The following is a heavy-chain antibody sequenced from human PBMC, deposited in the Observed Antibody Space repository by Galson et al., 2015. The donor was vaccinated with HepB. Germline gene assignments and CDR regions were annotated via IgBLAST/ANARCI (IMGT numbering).Heavy chain of an antibody. CDR1: GFTFGDYA. V-gene: IGHV3-49*03. CDR2: IRSKAYGGTT. Sequence: SLRLSCAASGFTFGDYAMSWFRQAPGKGLEWVGFIRSKAYGGTTEYAASVKGRFTISRDDSKSIAYLQMNSLKTEDPAVYYCTRGYYYDSSGYYYVGYFQHWGQGTLVTVSS. CDR3: TRGYYYDSSGYYYVGYFQH. D-gene: IGHD3-22*01. J-gene: IGHJ1*01.